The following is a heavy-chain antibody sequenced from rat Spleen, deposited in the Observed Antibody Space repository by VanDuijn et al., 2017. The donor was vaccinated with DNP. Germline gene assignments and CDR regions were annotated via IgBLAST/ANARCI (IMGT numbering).Heavy chain of an antibody. CDR2: ISTSGGST. CDR3: ARRGYNRSWYFDL. Sequence: EVQLVESGGGLVQPGRSLKLSCATSGFTFSYYGMAWVRQAPTKGLEWVATISTSGGSTYYRDSVKGRFTISRDNAKSTLYLQMNSLRSEDTATYYCARRGYNRSWYFDLWGQGVMVTVSS. V-gene: IGHV5S13*01. D-gene: IGHD1-4*01. CDR1: GFTFSYYG. J-gene: IGHJ2*01.